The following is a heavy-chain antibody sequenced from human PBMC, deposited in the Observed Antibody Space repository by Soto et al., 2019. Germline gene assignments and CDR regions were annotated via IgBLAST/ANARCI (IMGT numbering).Heavy chain of an antibody. CDR1: GYTFTDCG. CDR2: ISTYNGNT. V-gene: IGHV1-18*04. Sequence: QVQLVQSGAEVKKPGASVKVSCKASGYTFTDCGISWVRQAPGQGLEWMGWISTYNGNTIYAQKIQGRVTMTTDTSTSTAYVELRSLRSDDTAVYYCAREEGISDWHAFDYWGQGTLVTVSS. CDR3: AREEGISDWHAFDY. J-gene: IGHJ4*02. D-gene: IGHD6-19*01.